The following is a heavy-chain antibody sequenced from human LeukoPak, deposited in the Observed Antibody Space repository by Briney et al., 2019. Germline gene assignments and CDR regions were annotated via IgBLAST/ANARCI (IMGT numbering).Heavy chain of an antibody. CDR2: INLQGST. Sequence: SETLSLTCGVSGGSITSTNYCTWVRQPPGKGLEWIGKINLQGSTNYNPSLMGRVAISVDMSESHISLQLTSVTAADAAVYYCAREGGPYRPFDYSGQGTLVTVSS. CDR3: AREGGPYRPFDY. J-gene: IGHJ4*02. V-gene: IGHV4-4*02. CDR1: GGSITSTNY.